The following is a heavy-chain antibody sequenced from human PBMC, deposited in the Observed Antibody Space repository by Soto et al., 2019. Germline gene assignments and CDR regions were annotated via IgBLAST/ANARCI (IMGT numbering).Heavy chain of an antibody. D-gene: IGHD4-17*01. CDR1: GYSFTSYW. CDR2: IYPGDSDT. CDR3: ARRPNDYGDHDAFDI. V-gene: IGHV5-51*03. Sequence: EVQLVQSGAEVKKPGESLKNSCKGSGYSFTSYWIGWVRQMPGKGLEWMGIIYPGDSDTRYSPSFQGQVTISADKSISTAYLQWSSLKASDTAMYYCARRPNDYGDHDAFDIWGQGTMVTVSS. J-gene: IGHJ3*02.